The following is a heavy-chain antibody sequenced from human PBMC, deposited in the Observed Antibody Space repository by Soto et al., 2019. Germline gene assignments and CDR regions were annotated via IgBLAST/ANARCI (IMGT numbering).Heavy chain of an antibody. Sequence: QVQLVESGGGVVQPGRSLRLSCAASGFTFSSYAMQRVRQAPDKGLEWVATIAYDENNRYDTDSVKGRFTISRDNSKNTVYLQVNSSRDEDTAVYYCARAMDIGMASKANWFDPWGQGTLVTVSS. D-gene: IGHD2-2*03. CDR2: IAYDENNR. J-gene: IGHJ5*02. CDR3: ARAMDIGMASKANWFDP. V-gene: IGHV3-30-3*01. CDR1: GFTFSSYA.